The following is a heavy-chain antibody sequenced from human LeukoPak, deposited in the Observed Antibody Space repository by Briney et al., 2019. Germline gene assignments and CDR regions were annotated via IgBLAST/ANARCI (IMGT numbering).Heavy chain of an antibody. D-gene: IGHD1-14*01. CDR1: GVSFSGYY. J-gene: IGHJ4*02. V-gene: IGHV4-34*01. CDR3: ARTGFSFDY. CDR2: INHSGST. Sequence: SETLSLTCAVYGVSFSGYYWSWIRQPPGKGLEWIGEINHSGSTNYNPSLKSRVTISVDTSKNQFSLKLSSVTAADTAVYYCARTGFSFDYWGQGTLVTVSS.